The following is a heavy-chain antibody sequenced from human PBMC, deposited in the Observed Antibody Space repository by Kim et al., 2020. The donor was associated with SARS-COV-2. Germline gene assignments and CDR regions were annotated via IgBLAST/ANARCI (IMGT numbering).Heavy chain of an antibody. J-gene: IGHJ4*02. CDR3: ARGRDRDGYKTSPYYFDY. CDR1: GGSFSGYY. V-gene: IGHV4-34*01. D-gene: IGHD5-12*01. CDR2: INHSGST. Sequence: SETLSLTCAVYGGSFSGYYWSWIRQPPGKGLEWIGEINHSGSTNYNPSLKSRVTISVDTSKNQFSLKLSSVTAADTAVYYCARGRDRDGYKTSPYYFDYWGQGTLVTVSS.